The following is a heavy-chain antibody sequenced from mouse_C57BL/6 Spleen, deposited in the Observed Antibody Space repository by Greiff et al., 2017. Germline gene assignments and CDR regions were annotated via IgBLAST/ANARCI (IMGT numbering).Heavy chain of an antibody. CDR1: GFNIKDYY. CDR2: IDPEDGDT. CDR3: ARRGALGFAY. Sequence: VQLQQSGAELVRPGASVKLSCTASGFNIKDYYMHWVKQRPEQGLEWIGSIDPEDGDTEYAPKFQGKATMTGDTSSNTADKQLSSLTSEDTAVYYCARRGALGFAYWGQGTLGTVSA. J-gene: IGHJ3*01. V-gene: IGHV14-1*01.